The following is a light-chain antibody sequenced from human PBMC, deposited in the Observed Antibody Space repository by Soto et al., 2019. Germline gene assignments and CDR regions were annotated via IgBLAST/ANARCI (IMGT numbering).Light chain of an antibody. CDR1: QSISMW. Sequence: DIRMTQSPSTLAASVGDRVTITCRASQSISMWLAWYQQQQGKAPKLLIHDASSLQSGVPSRFSGSGSETEFTLTISSLQPDDFGTYYCQQYLTYATFGQGTKLEIK. CDR2: DAS. V-gene: IGKV1-5*01. J-gene: IGKJ2*01. CDR3: QQYLTYAT.